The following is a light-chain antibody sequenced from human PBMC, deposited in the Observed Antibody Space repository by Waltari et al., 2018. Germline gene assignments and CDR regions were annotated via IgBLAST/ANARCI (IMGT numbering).Light chain of an antibody. J-gene: IGKJ5*01. CDR1: ESVHSN. Sequence: EKVLTQSPASLSGCPGVRVTLSCRASESVHSNIAWYQQKPGQAPRLLIYEASTRATGIPARFRGSGSGTGFTLTISGLQSDDFAVYYCQQYNRWPPFTFGQGTRLEIK. V-gene: IGKV3-15*01. CDR3: QQYNRWPPFT. CDR2: EAS.